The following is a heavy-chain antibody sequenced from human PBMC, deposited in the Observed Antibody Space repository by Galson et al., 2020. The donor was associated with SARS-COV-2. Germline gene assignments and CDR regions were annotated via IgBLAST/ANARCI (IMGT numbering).Heavy chain of an antibody. CDR3: AREGLRFLEWLVALDY. V-gene: IGHV1-18*01. CDR1: GYTFTSYG. D-gene: IGHD3-3*01. J-gene: IGHJ4*02. CDR2: ISAYNGNT. Sequence: ASVKVSCKASGYTFTSYGISWVRQAPGQGLEWMGWISAYNGNTNYAQKLQGRVTMTTDTSTSTAYMELRSLRSDDTAVYYCAREGLRFLEWLVALDYWGQGTLVTVSS.